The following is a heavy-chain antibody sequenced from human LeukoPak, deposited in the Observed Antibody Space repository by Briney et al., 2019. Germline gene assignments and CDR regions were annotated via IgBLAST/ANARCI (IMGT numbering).Heavy chain of an antibody. J-gene: IGHJ4*02. D-gene: IGHD1-14*01. CDR3: SRDLGTTETGDDY. V-gene: IGHV3-49*04. CDR1: GFTLGDYP. CDR2: IRSRTKGATT. Sequence: PGGSLRLSCATSGFTLGDYPMNWVRQRPGKGLEWVGIIRSRTKGATTDYAASVKGRFTISRDDSKATVYLQMDSLKIEDTAVYYCSRDLGTTETGDDYWGQGTLVTVSS.